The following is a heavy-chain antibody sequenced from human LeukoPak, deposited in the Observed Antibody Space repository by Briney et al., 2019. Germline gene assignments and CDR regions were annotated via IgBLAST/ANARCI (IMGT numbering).Heavy chain of an antibody. CDR1: GYTFTSYY. CDR3: ARTSGSSALDY. Sequence: ASVKVSCKASGYTFTSYYMHWVQQAPGQGLEWMGMINPSGGSTNYAQKFQGRVTMARDTSTSTVYMELSSLRSEDMAVYYCARTSGSSALDYWGQGTLVTVSS. CDR2: INPSGGST. J-gene: IGHJ4*02. V-gene: IGHV1-46*01. D-gene: IGHD1-26*01.